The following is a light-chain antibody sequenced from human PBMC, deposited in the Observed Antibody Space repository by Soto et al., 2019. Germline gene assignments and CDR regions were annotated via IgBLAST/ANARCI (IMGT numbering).Light chain of an antibody. CDR3: QQYGRSPLT. CDR2: GAS. CDR1: QSVSSSY. V-gene: IGKV3-20*01. J-gene: IGKJ4*01. Sequence: TLSLSPGERATLSFRASQSVSSSYLAWYQQKPGQAPRLLIYGASSRATGIPDRFSGSGSGTDFTLTISRLEPEDFAVYYCQQYGRSPLTFGGGTKVDI.